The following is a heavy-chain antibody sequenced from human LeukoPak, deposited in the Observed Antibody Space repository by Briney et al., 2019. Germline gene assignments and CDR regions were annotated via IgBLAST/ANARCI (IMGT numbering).Heavy chain of an antibody. J-gene: IGHJ6*02. Sequence: GRSLRLSCAASGFTFEDYAMHWVRQAPGKGLEWVAGISWNSGSIGYADSVKGRFTISRDNAKNSLYLQMNSLRAEDTALYYCAKDMVAVAGPSGDGMDVWGQGTTVTVSS. CDR1: GFTFEDYA. D-gene: IGHD6-19*01. V-gene: IGHV3-9*01. CDR3: AKDMVAVAGPSGDGMDV. CDR2: ISWNSGSI.